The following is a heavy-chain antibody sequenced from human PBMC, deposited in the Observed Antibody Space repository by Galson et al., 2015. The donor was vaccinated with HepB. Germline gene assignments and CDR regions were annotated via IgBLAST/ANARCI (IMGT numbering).Heavy chain of an antibody. J-gene: IGHJ6*02. CDR1: GFSFTSYA. V-gene: IGHV3-23*01. D-gene: IGHD6-6*01. CDR3: AKGAYYSSYALYGMDV. CDR2: ITGSGDKT. Sequence: SLRLSCAASGFSFTSYAMTWVRQAPGKGLEWVSGITGSGDKTYYADSVKGRFTISRDSSKNTVSLQLSTLRAEDTAVYYCAKGAYYSSYALYGMDVWGQGTTVTVSS.